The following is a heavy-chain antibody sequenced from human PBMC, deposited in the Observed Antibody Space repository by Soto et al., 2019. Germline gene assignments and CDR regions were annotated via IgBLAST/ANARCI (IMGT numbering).Heavy chain of an antibody. CDR1: GFTFSSYA. J-gene: IGHJ6*02. Sequence: VQLVESGGGVVQPGRSLRLSCAASGFTFSSYAMHWVRQAPGKGLEWVAVISYDGSNKYYADSVKGRFTISRDNSKNTLYLQMNSLRAEDTAVYYCARDRTVVMVYARPHYYYYGMDVWGQGTTVTVSS. V-gene: IGHV3-30-3*01. D-gene: IGHD2-8*01. CDR3: ARDRTVVMVYARPHYYYYGMDV. CDR2: ISYDGSNK.